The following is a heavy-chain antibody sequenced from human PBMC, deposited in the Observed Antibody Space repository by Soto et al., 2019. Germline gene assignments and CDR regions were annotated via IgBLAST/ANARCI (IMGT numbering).Heavy chain of an antibody. D-gene: IGHD4-17*01. J-gene: IGHJ4*02. Sequence: QVQLQESGPGLVKPSETLSLTCTVSVGSVSGGSYFWTWIRQPPGKGLEWIGSIYYTGSTNYNPSLKSPVTISVDTSKNQFSLKLNSVSAADTAVYYCARENTVTDGFDYWGRGTLVTVSS. V-gene: IGHV4-61*01. CDR3: ARENTVTDGFDY. CDR2: IYYTGST. CDR1: VGSVSGGSYF.